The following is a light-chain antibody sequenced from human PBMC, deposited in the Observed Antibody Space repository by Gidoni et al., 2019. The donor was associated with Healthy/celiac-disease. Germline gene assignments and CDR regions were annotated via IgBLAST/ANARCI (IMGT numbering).Light chain of an antibody. Sequence: MQLTQSPSSLSASVGDRVTITCRASQSISSYLNWYQQKPGKAPKLLIYAASSLQSGVPSRFSGSGSGTDFTLTISSLQPEDFATYYCQQSYSTPFTFGPGTKVEIK. V-gene: IGKV1-39*01. CDR1: QSISSY. J-gene: IGKJ3*01. CDR3: QQSYSTPFT. CDR2: AAS.